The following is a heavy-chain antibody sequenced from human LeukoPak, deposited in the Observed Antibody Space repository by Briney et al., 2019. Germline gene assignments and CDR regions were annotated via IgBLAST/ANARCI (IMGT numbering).Heavy chain of an antibody. CDR1: GSTVSSNY. D-gene: IGHD2/OR15-2a*01. Sequence: PGGSLRLSCAASGSTVSSNYMSWVRQAPGKGLEWVSVIYSGGSTYYADSVKGRFTISRDNSKNTLYLQMNSLRAEDTAVYYCARDILSQGPDAFDIWGQGTMVTVSS. J-gene: IGHJ3*02. V-gene: IGHV3-53*01. CDR3: ARDILSQGPDAFDI. CDR2: IYSGGST.